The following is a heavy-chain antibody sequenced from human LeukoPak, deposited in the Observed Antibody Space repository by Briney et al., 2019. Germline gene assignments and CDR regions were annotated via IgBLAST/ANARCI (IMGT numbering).Heavy chain of an antibody. V-gene: IGHV4-34*01. D-gene: IGHD5-24*01. Sequence: SSETLSLTCAVYGGSFSGYYWSWIRQPPGKGLEWIGEINHSGSTNYNPSLKSRVTISVDTSKNQFSLKLSSVTAADTAVYYCARARWLHGWLDYWGQGTLVTVSS. CDR3: ARARWLHGWLDY. J-gene: IGHJ4*02. CDR1: GGSFSGYY. CDR2: INHSGST.